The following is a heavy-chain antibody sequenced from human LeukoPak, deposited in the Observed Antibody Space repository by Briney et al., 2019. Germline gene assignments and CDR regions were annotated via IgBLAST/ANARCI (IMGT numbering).Heavy chain of an antibody. CDR1: GFTFSSYA. CDR2: ISGSGGST. Sequence: TGGSLRLSCAASGFTFSSYAMSWVRQAPGKGLEWVSGISGSGGSTDYAGSVKGRFTIPRDNSKNTLYLQMNSLRAEDTAVYYCAKVPPSPGLFGVVTLSHWFDPWGQGTLVTVSS. J-gene: IGHJ5*02. D-gene: IGHD3-3*01. CDR3: AKVPPSPGLFGVVTLSHWFDP. V-gene: IGHV3-23*01.